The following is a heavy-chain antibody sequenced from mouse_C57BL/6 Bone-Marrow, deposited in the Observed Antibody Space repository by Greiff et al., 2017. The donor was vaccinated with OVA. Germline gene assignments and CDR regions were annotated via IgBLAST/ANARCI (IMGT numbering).Heavy chain of an antibody. Sequence: VQLQQPGAELVKPGASVKMSCKASGYTFTSYWITWVKQRPGQGLEWIGDIYPGSGSTNYNEKFKSKATLTVDTSSSTAYMQLSSLTSEDSAVYYCARFIYDGYYDWYFDVWGTGTTVTVSS. CDR1: GYTFTSYW. V-gene: IGHV1-55*01. J-gene: IGHJ1*03. CDR2: IYPGSGST. CDR3: ARFIYDGYYDWYFDV. D-gene: IGHD2-3*01.